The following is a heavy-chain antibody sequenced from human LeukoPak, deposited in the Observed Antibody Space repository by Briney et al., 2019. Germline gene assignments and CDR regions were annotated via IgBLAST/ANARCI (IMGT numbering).Heavy chain of an antibody. D-gene: IGHD3-22*01. J-gene: IGHJ4*02. CDR1: GGSFNGYY. V-gene: IGHV4-34*01. CDR3: AHSTGYPPIDY. CDR2: INHSGST. Sequence: SETLSLTCAVYGGSFNGYYWSWIRQPPGKGLEWIGEINHSGSTNYNPSLKSRVTISVDTSKNQFSLKLSSVTAADTAVYYCAHSTGYPPIDYWGQGTLVTVSS.